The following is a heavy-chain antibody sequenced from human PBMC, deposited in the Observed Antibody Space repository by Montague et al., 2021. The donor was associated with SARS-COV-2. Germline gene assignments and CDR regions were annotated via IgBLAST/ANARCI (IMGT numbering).Heavy chain of an antibody. CDR3: ARDGGTVTTFLGVGYVRGGRKGWGD. V-gene: IGHV4-39*07. D-gene: IGHD4-17*01. Sequence: SETLSLTCTVSGGSISSSSYYWGWIRQPPGKGLEWIGSIYYSGSTYYNPSLKSRVTISVDTSKNQFSLKLSSVTAADTAVYYCARDGGTVTTFLGVGYVRGGRKGWGDWGLGTLVTVSS. J-gene: IGHJ4*02. CDR1: GGSISSSSYY. CDR2: IYYSGST.